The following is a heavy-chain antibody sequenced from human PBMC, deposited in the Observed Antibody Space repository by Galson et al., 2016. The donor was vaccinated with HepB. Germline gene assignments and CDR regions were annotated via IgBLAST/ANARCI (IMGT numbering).Heavy chain of an antibody. CDR2: INPHSGGT. V-gene: IGHV1-2*04. Sequence: KISCKASGYTFIDYYIHWVRQAPGQGLEWMGWINPHSGGTDYARRFQDWVTVTRDTSISTVYMELSRLKSDDTAIYYCAREGSVPGYYFDQWGQGTLVTVSS. CDR3: AREGSVPGYYFDQ. J-gene: IGHJ4*02. D-gene: IGHD3-10*01. CDR1: GYTFIDYY.